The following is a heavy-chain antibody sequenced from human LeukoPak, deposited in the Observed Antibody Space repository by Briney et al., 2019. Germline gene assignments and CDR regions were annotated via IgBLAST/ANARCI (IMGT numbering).Heavy chain of an antibody. J-gene: IGHJ6*02. V-gene: IGHV3-48*01. CDR3: ARETAPSDDYYYYYGMDV. Sequence: PGGSLRLSCAASGFTFSSYSMNWVRQAPGKGLEWVSYISSSSSTIYYADSVKGRFTISRDNAKNSLYLQMNSLRAEDTAVYYCARETAPSDDYYYYYGMDVWGQGTTVTVSS. CDR1: GFTFSSYS. CDR2: ISSSSSTI.